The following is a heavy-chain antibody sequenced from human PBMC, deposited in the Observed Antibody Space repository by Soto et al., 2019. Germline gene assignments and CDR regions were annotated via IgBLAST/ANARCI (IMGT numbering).Heavy chain of an antibody. CDR1: GFNFDDYA. CDR3: TRAVWHKSDY. CDR2: ISWESGKI. J-gene: IGHJ4*02. V-gene: IGHV3-9*01. D-gene: IGHD1-26*01. Sequence: PGGSLRLSCAAFGFNFDDYAMHWVRQIPGKGLEWVSGISWESGKIGYVDSVKGRFTISRDNAKTSVFLQMNSLRAEDTAVYYCTRAVWHKSDYWGQGTLVTVSS.